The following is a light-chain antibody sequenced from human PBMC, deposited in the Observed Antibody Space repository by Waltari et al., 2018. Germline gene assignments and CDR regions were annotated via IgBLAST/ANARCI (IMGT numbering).Light chain of an antibody. CDR1: QSVNDN. V-gene: IGKV3-15*01. Sequence: EVLLTQSPATLSVSPGGRATLSCRASQSVNDNVAWYQQKPGQPPRLLIYRASTGATGIPARFGGSGSGTDFTLTISSLQSEDFAVYFCQQYNDWPYTFGQGTKLEIK. CDR2: RAS. CDR3: QQYNDWPYT. J-gene: IGKJ2*01.